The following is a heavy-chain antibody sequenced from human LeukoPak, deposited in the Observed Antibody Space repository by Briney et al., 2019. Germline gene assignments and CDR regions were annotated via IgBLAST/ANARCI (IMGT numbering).Heavy chain of an antibody. J-gene: IGHJ3*02. Sequence: SETLSLTCTVSGGSISTYYWSWIRQPAGKGLEWIGHIYTSGSTNYNPSLKSRVTMSVDTSKNQFSLKVTSVTAADTAMYYCASLDSSSWYGGAFDIWGQGTMVTVSS. D-gene: IGHD6-13*01. CDR2: IYTSGST. CDR3: ASLDSSSWYGGAFDI. CDR1: GGSISTYY. V-gene: IGHV4-4*07.